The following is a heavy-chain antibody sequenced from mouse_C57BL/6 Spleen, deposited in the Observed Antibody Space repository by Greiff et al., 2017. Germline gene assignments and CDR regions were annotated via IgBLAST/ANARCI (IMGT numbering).Heavy chain of an antibody. CDR2: IHPNSGST. J-gene: IGHJ4*01. Sequence: VLLQQSGAELVKPGASVKLSCKASGYTFTSYWMHWVKQRPGQGLEWIGMIHPNSGSTNYNEKFKSKATLTVDKSSSTAYMQLSSLTSEDSAVYYCASTTVIAPYAMDYWGQGTSVTVSS. CDR1: GYTFTSYW. CDR3: ASTTVIAPYAMDY. V-gene: IGHV1-64*01. D-gene: IGHD1-1*01.